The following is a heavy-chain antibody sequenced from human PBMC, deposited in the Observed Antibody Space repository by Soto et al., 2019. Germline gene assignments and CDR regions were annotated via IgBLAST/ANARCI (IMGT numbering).Heavy chain of an antibody. D-gene: IGHD3-3*01. CDR3: AHRILRTVFGLVTTTAIYFDF. V-gene: IGHV2-5*02. J-gene: IGHJ4*02. CDR2: IYWDDDK. CDR1: GFSLTTSGVG. Sequence: QITLNESGPTVVKPAETLTLTCTFSGFSLTTSGVGVGWIRQSPGKAPEWLAPIYWDDDKRYSASLKSRLTITKDTSKNHVVLTMASVDPADTATYYCAHRILRTVFGLVTTTAIYFDFWGQGTPVAVSS.